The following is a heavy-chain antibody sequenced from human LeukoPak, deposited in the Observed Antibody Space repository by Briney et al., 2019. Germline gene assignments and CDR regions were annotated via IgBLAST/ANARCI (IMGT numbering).Heavy chain of an antibody. D-gene: IGHD3-22*01. CDR2: INTDGSST. CDR1: GVTFSSYW. J-gene: IGHJ4*02. V-gene: IGHV3-74*01. Sequence: GGSLRLSCAASGVTFSSYWMHRVRQAPGKGLVWVSRINTDGSSTSYADSVKGRFTISRDNSKNTLYLQMNSLRAEDTAVYYCARGDNRGFPVDYWGQGTLVTVSS. CDR3: ARGDNRGFPVDY.